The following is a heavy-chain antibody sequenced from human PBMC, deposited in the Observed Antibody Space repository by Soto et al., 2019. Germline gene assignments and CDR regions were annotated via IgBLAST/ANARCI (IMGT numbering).Heavy chain of an antibody. CDR3: ARGLGSSTYFDY. CDR2: INHSGST. V-gene: IGHV4-34*01. D-gene: IGHD6-13*01. CDR1: GGSFSGYY. Sequence: VLASETLSLTCAVYGGSFSGYYWSWIRQPPGKGLEWIGEINHSGSTNYNPSLKSRVTISVDTSKNQFSLKLSSVTAADTAVYYCARGLGSSTYFDYWGQGTLVTVSS. J-gene: IGHJ4*02.